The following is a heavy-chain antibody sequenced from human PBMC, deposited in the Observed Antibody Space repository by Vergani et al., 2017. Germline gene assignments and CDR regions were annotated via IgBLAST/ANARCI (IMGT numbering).Heavy chain of an antibody. J-gene: IGHJ4*02. V-gene: IGHV4-4*02. D-gene: IGHD2-2*02. CDR2: ICHTEDT. CDR1: GGSISSGDHC. Sequence: QVKLQESGPGLVKPSQTLSLTFAVSGGSISSGDHCWTWVRQPPGKGLEWIGEICHTEDTKYSPSLKSRVTVSVDESRNLFSLRLNSVTAADTAVYYCATIGYRRWGYYFDYWGQGILVTVSS. CDR3: ATIGYRRWGYYFDY.